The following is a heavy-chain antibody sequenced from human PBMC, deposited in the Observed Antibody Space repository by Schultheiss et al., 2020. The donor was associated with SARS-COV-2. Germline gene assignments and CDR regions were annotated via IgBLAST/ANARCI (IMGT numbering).Heavy chain of an antibody. D-gene: IGHD3-10*01. J-gene: IGHJ6*02. CDR2: IWYDGSNK. Sequence: GGSLRLSCAASGFTFSSYGMHWVRQAPGKGLEWVAVIWYDGSNKYYADSVKGRFTISRDNSKNTLYLQMNSLRAEDTAVYYCAREVLWFGEFPYGMDVWGQGTTVTVSS. CDR1: GFTFSSYG. V-gene: IGHV3-33*01. CDR3: AREVLWFGEFPYGMDV.